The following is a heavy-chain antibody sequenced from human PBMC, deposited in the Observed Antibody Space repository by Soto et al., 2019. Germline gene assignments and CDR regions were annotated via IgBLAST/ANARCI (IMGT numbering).Heavy chain of an antibody. CDR2: ISGSGGST. D-gene: IGHD4-4*01. Sequence: GGALRRSCSPSGFTFSSYAMSWVRQAPGKGLEWVSAISGSGGSTYYADSVKGRFTISRDNSKNTLYLQMNSLRAEDTAVYYCGKLTRSNYVEGTAYGMDVWGQGTTVTVSS. V-gene: IGHV3-23*01. CDR1: GFTFSSYA. J-gene: IGHJ6*02. CDR3: GKLTRSNYVEGTAYGMDV.